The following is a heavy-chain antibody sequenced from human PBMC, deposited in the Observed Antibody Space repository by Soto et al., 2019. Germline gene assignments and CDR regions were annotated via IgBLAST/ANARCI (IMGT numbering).Heavy chain of an antibody. CDR1: GYTFSTYA. CDR3: ASPYYGSGNFY. D-gene: IGHD3-10*01. J-gene: IGHJ4*02. V-gene: IGHV1-3*01. Sequence: QVQLVQSGAEVKKPGASVRVSCKASGYTFSTYALHWVRQAPGQRLEWMGWINAGNGNTKYSQTFQGRVTFTRDTSASTAYMELSSLRSEDTAVCYCASPYYGSGNFYWGQGTLVTVSS. CDR2: INAGNGNT.